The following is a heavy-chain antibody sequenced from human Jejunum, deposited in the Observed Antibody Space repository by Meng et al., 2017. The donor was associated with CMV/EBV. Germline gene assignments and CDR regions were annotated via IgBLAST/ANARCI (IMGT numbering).Heavy chain of an antibody. J-gene: IGHJ4*02. CDR3: ARDREQVYDY. D-gene: IGHD5/OR15-5a*01. CDR2: IYRGGST. CDR1: GDSISSSRFY. V-gene: IGHV4-39*07. Sequence: CTVSGDSISSSRFYWGWIRQPPGKGLEWIGNIYRGGSTYYNPSLKSRVVISVDTSKNQFSLTLSSVTAADTAVYYCARDREQVYDYWGQGTLVTVSS.